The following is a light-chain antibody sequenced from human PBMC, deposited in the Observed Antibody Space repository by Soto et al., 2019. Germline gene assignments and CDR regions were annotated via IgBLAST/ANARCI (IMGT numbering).Light chain of an antibody. V-gene: IGKV3-20*01. J-gene: IGKJ4*01. CDR2: GDSGAS. Sequence: EIVLTQSPGTLSLSPGERAALSCRASQTINTLALYQRKPSHAPTLLMYGDSGASSRATGIPDRFSASGSGTDFALTISRLEPEDFAVYYCQQYGSLPLTFGGGTRVEIK. CDR1: QTINT. CDR3: QQYGSLPLT.